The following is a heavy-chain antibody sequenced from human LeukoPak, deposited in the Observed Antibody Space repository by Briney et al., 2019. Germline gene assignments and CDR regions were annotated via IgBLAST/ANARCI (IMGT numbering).Heavy chain of an antibody. Sequence: PGGSLRLSCAASGFTFISYAMSWVRQAPGKGLEWVSAISGSGGSTYYADSVKGRFTISRDNSKNTLYLQMNSLRAEDTAVYYCAKGMSPLTGYYHFDYWGQGTLVTVSS. CDR3: AKGMSPLTGYYHFDY. CDR2: ISGSGGST. J-gene: IGHJ4*02. D-gene: IGHD3-9*01. V-gene: IGHV3-23*01. CDR1: GFTFISYA.